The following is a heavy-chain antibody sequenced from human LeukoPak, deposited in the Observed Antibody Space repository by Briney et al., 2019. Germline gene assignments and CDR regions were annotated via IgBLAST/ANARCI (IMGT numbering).Heavy chain of an antibody. Sequence: ASVKVSCRASGGTFSSYAISWVRQAPGQGLEWMGGIIPIFGTANYAQKFQGRVTITADESTSTAYMELSSLRSEDTAVYYCARDDYYDSSGYYYYYYGMDVWGQGTMVTVSS. CDR3: ARDDYYDSSGYYYYYYGMDV. V-gene: IGHV1-69*13. CDR1: GGTFSSYA. D-gene: IGHD3-22*01. J-gene: IGHJ6*02. CDR2: IIPIFGTA.